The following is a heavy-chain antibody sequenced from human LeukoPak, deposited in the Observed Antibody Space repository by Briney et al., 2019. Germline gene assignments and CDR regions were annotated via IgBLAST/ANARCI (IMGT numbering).Heavy chain of an antibody. V-gene: IGHV3-48*01. CDR2: ISSSSTI. D-gene: IGHD5-18*01. Sequence: GGSLRLSCAASGFTFSSYSMNWVRQAPGKGLEWVSYISSSSTIYYADSVKGRFTISRDNAKNSLYLQMNSLRAEDTAVYYCARDYYSHDTAMVTGGYWGQGTLVTVSS. CDR1: GFTFSSYS. CDR3: ARDYYSHDTAMVTGGY. J-gene: IGHJ4*02.